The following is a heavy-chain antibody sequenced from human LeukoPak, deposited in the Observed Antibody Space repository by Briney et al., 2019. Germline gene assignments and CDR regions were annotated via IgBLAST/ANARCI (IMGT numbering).Heavy chain of an antibody. D-gene: IGHD6-13*01. Sequence: SETLSLTCSVSGYSISSGYYWGWIRQPPGKGLEWIGSIYHSGNTYYKPSLKSRLTMSVDTSKNQLSLNLSSVTAADTAVYYCARADYSSSWSHEYFYMDVWGKGTTVTVSS. CDR3: ARADYSSSWSHEYFYMDV. V-gene: IGHV4-38-2*02. J-gene: IGHJ6*03. CDR1: GYSISSGYY. CDR2: IYHSGNT.